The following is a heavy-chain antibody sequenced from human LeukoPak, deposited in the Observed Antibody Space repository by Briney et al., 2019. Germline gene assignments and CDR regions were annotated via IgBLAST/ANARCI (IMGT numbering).Heavy chain of an antibody. V-gene: IGHV1-2*02. Sequence: ASVKVSCKASGYTFTGYCMHWVRQAPGQGLEWMGWINPNSGGTNYAQKFQGRVTMTRDTSISTAYMELSRLRSDDTAVYYCARRSTYGDYFDYWGQGTLVTVSS. CDR1: GYTFTGYC. CDR3: ARRSTYGDYFDY. D-gene: IGHD4-17*01. CDR2: INPNSGGT. J-gene: IGHJ4*02.